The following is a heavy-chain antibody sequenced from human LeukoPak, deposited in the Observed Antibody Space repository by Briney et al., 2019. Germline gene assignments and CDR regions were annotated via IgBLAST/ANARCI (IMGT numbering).Heavy chain of an antibody. V-gene: IGHV3-21*01. D-gene: IGHD2-2*02. J-gene: IGHJ6*02. CDR3: ARDHCSSTSCDTRELYYYYYGMDV. Sequence: GGSLTLSCAASGFTFSSYSMNWVRQAPGKGLDCVSSISSSSRYIYSSDSVKGRFTISRDNAKNSRYLQMNGLRAEDTAVYYCARDHCSSTSCDTRELYYYYYGMDVWGQGTTVTVSS. CDR2: ISSSSRYI. CDR1: GFTFSSYS.